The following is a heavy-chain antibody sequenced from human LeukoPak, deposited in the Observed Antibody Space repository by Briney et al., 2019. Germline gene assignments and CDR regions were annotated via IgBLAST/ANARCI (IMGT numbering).Heavy chain of an antibody. CDR3: ARGQARSYDFWSGYPAAFDY. J-gene: IGHJ4*02. Sequence: GGSLRLSCAASGLTFSSYWMSWVRQAPGKGLEWVANIKQDGSEKYYVDSVKGRSTISRDNAKNSLYLQMNSLRAEDTAVYYCARGQARSYDFWSGYPAAFDYWGQGTLVTVSS. CDR1: GLTFSSYW. V-gene: IGHV3-7*01. D-gene: IGHD3-3*01. CDR2: IKQDGSEK.